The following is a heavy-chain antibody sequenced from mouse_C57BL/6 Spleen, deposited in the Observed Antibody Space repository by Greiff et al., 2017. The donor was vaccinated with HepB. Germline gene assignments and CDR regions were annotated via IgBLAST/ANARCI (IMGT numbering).Heavy chain of an antibody. CDR2: ISGGGGNT. CDR1: GFTFSSYT. D-gene: IGHD1-3*01. Sequence: EVKLQESGGGLVKPGGSLKLSCAASGFTFSSYTMSWVRQTPEKRLEWVATISGGGGNTYYPDSVKGRFTISRDNAKNTLYLQMSSLRSEDTALYYCARRLKDWYFDVWGTGTTVTVSS. V-gene: IGHV5-9*01. J-gene: IGHJ1*03. CDR3: ARRLKDWYFDV.